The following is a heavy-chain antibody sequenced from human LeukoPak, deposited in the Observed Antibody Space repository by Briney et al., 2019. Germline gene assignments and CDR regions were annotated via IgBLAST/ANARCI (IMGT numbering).Heavy chain of an antibody. D-gene: IGHD6-19*01. CDR3: ARDQGSSSGGAFDY. J-gene: IGHJ4*02. CDR2: ISAYNGNT. Sequence: GASVKVSCKASGYTFTSYGISWVRQAPGQGLEWMGWISAYNGNTNYAQKLQGRVTMTTDTSTSTAHMELRSLRSDDTAVYYCARDQGSSSGGAFDYWGQGTLVTVSS. V-gene: IGHV1-18*01. CDR1: GYTFTSYG.